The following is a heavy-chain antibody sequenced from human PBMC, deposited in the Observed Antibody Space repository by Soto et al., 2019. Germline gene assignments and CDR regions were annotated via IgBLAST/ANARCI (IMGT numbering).Heavy chain of an antibody. D-gene: IGHD3-10*01. J-gene: IGHJ4*02. Sequence: EVQLVESGGGLIQPGGSLRLSCAVSGFTVSNNYMSWVRQAPGKGLEGVSVIYSGGYTAYGDSVKGRFTISRDNSKNTFYLQVNRRGAEATVVFSGATGRGGGGYWGQGTLVTVSS. V-gene: IGHV3-53*01. CDR1: GFTVSNNY. CDR3: ATGRGGGGY. CDR2: IYSGGYT.